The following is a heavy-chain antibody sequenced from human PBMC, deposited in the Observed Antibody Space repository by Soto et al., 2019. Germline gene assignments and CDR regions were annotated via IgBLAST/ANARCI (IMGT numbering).Heavy chain of an antibody. CDR2: IYYSGST. Sequence: SETLSLTCTVSGGSISSSSYYWGWIRQPPGKGLEWIGSIYYSGSTYYNPSLKSRVTISVDTSKNQFSLKLSSVTAADTAVYYCARLAGIAVAGKGDYYGMDVWGQGTTVTVSS. J-gene: IGHJ6*02. CDR1: GGSISSSSYY. D-gene: IGHD6-19*01. CDR3: ARLAGIAVAGKGDYYGMDV. V-gene: IGHV4-39*01.